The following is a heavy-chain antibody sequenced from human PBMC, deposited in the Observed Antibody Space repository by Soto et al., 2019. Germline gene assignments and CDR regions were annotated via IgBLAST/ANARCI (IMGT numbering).Heavy chain of an antibody. D-gene: IGHD3-22*01. CDR1: GFTFSSYG. Sequence: GGSLRLSCAASGFTFSSYGVHWVRQAPGKGLEWVAVISYDGSNKYYADSVKGRFTISRDNSKNTLYLQMNSLRAEDTAVYYCAKDIDPRLIVVVIGLFDYWGQGTLVTVSS. CDR2: ISYDGSNK. J-gene: IGHJ4*02. CDR3: AKDIDPRLIVVVIGLFDY. V-gene: IGHV3-30*18.